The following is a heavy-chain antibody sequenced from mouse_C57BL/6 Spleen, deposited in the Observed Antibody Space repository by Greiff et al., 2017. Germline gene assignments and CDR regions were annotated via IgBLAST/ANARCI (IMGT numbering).Heavy chain of an antibody. CDR1: GYTFTDYY. CDR2: INPYNGGT. CDR3: ARGTTVVAGDY. D-gene: IGHD1-1*01. J-gene: IGHJ2*01. V-gene: IGHV1-19*01. Sequence: VQLKQSGPVLVKPGASVKMSCKASGYTFTDYYMNWVKQSHGKSLEWIGVINPYNGGTSYNQKFKGKATLTVDKSSSTAYMELNSLTSEDSAVYYCARGTTVVAGDYWGQGTTLTVSS.